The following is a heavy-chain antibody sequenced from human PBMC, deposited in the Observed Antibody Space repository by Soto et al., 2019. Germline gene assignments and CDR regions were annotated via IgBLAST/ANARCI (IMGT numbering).Heavy chain of an antibody. J-gene: IGHJ6*02. D-gene: IGHD1-7*01. CDR1: GYTFTGYY. CDR2: IKPNSGGT. V-gene: IGHV1-2*04. CDR3: ARGPGTTAVYYGMDV. Sequence: ASVKVSCKASGYTFTGYYMHWVRQAPGQGLEWMGWIKPNSGGTNYAQKFRGWVTMTRDTSISTAYMELSRLRSDDTAVYYCARGPGTTAVYYGMDVWGQGTTVTVSS.